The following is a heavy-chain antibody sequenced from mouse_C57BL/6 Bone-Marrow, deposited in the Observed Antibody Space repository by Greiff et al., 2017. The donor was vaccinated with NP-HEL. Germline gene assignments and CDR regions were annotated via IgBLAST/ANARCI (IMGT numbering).Heavy chain of an antibody. CDR2: INPSNGGT. D-gene: IGHD2-3*01. J-gene: IGHJ1*03. V-gene: IGHV1-53*01. CDR3: ARWDCYYAYWYFDV. Sequence: QVQLQQPGTELVKPGASVKLSCKASGYTFTSYWMHWVKQRPGQGLEWIGNINPSNGGTNYIEKFKSKATLTADKSSSTAYMQLSSLTSYDSAVYYCARWDCYYAYWYFDVWGTGTTLTVSS. CDR1: GYTFTSYW.